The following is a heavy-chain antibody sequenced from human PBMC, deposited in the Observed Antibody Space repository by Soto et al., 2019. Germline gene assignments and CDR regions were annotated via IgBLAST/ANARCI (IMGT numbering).Heavy chain of an antibody. Sequence: PSETLSLPCTVAGGSISSYYWSWIRQPPRKGLEWLGYIYYSGSPNYNPSLKSRVTILVNTSKNQFSLKLSSVTAPATALSYCGRDRGGGAVAEFDYCRQRPLVTVSS. CDR3: GRDRGGGAVAEFDY. J-gene: IGHJ4*02. CDR1: GGSISSYY. CDR2: IYYSGSP. V-gene: IGHV4-59*01. D-gene: IGHD6-19*01.